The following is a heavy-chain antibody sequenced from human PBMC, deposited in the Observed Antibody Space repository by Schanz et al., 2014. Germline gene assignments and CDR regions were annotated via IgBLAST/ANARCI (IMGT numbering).Heavy chain of an antibody. CDR3: AIDYADLAV. CDR2: MNPTTGNR. CDR1: GYSFTTYD. D-gene: IGHD4-17*01. Sequence: QVQLVQSGAEVKKPGASVRVSCKASGYSFTTYDVNWVGQATGQGLEWMGWMNPTTGNRGYAQNFQVRVTMTRDTSLKTAYSEMADQKCEDACLNSRAIDYADLAVWGQGTLIAVSS. J-gene: IGHJ4*02. V-gene: IGHV1-8*01.